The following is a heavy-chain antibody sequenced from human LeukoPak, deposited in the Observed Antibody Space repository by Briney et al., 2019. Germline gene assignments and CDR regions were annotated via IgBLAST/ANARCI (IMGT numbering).Heavy chain of an antibody. J-gene: IGHJ4*02. CDR1: GGSISSYY. V-gene: IGHV4-59*01. Sequence: SETLSLTCTVSGGSISSYYWSWIRQPPGKGLEWIGYIYYSGSTNYNPSLKSRVTISVDTSKNQFSLKLSSVTAADTAVYYCSRVVVGATPDYWGQGTLVTVSS. D-gene: IGHD1-26*01. CDR2: IYYSGST. CDR3: SRVVVGATPDY.